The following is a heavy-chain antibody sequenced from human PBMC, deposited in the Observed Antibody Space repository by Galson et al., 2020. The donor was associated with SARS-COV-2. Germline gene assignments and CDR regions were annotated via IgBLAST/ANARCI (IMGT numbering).Heavy chain of an antibody. Sequence: SVKVYCKASGGTFSSCAIGWVRQAPGQGLEWMGGIIPLFGTATYAQKFQGRVTITADESTSTAYMELSSLRSEDTAVYYCARFCGSGNYYKNFYYYYGVDVWGQGTTVTVSS. J-gene: IGHJ6*02. D-gene: IGHD3-10*01. CDR1: GGTFSSCA. V-gene: IGHV1-69*13. CDR2: IIPLFGTA. CDR3: ARFCGSGNYYKNFYYYYGVDV.